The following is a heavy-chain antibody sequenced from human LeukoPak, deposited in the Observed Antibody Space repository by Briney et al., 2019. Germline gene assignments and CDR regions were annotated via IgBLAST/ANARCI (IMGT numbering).Heavy chain of an antibody. CDR2: ISYDGSNK. CDR1: GFTFSSYG. CDR3: AFIGSGSYPDY. Sequence: PGGSLRLSCAASGFTFSSYGMHWVRQAPGKGLEWVAVISYDGSNKYYADSVKGRFTISRDNSKNTLYLQINSLRAEDTAVYYCAFIGSGSYPDYWGQGTLVTVSS. J-gene: IGHJ4*02. D-gene: IGHD1-26*01. V-gene: IGHV3-30*03.